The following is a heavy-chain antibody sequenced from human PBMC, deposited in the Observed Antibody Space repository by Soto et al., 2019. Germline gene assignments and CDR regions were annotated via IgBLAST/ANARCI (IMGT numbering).Heavy chain of an antibody. CDR3: ASNVYDSSGYYAY. D-gene: IGHD3-22*01. Sequence: ASVKVSCKASGYTFTGYYMHWVRQAPGQGLEWMGWINPNSGGTNYAQKFQGRVTMTRDTSISTAYMELSRLRSDETAVYYCASNVYDSSGYYAYWGQGTLVTVSS. J-gene: IGHJ4*02. CDR2: INPNSGGT. CDR1: GYTFTGYY. V-gene: IGHV1-2*02.